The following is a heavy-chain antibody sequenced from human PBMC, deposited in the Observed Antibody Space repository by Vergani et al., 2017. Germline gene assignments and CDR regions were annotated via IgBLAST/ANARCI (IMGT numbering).Heavy chain of an antibody. J-gene: IGHJ4*02. CDR3: ASGYYDSSGYFLFDY. D-gene: IGHD3-22*01. CDR1: GGTFSSYT. Sequence: QVQLVQSGAEVKKPGSSVKVSCKASGGTFSSYTISWVRQAPGQGLEWMGRIIPILGIANYAQKFQGRVTITADKSTSTAYMELSSLRSEDTAVYYCASGYYDSSGYFLFDYWGQGTLVTVSS. CDR2: IIPILGIA. V-gene: IGHV1-69*02.